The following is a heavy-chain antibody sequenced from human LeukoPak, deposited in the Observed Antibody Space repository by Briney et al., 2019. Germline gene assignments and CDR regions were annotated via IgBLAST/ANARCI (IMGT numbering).Heavy chain of an antibody. J-gene: IGHJ4*02. CDR2: IYPGDSDT. CDR3: AGRYYYDSSGYYYDY. V-gene: IGHV5-51*01. CDR1: GYRFTSYW. Sequence: PGESLKISCKGSGYRFTSYWIGWVRQMPGKGLEWMGVIYPGDSDTRYSPSFQGQVTISADKSISTAYLQWSSLKASDTAMYYCAGRYYYDSSGYYYDYWGQGTLVTVSS. D-gene: IGHD3-22*01.